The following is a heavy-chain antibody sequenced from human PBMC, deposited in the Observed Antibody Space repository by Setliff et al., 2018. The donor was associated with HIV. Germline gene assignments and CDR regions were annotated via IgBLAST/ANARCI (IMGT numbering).Heavy chain of an antibody. CDR1: GGSINNHY. CDR2: IYISGTT. D-gene: IGHD2-15*01. J-gene: IGHJ4*02. CDR3: ARHPPYCSGGSCYRGKGYYFDY. Sequence: SETLSLTCTVSGGSINNHYWYWIRQPPGKGLEWIGYIYISGTTNYNPSLKNRVTMSLDTSKNQFSLKLSSVTAADTAMYYCARHPPYCSGGSCYRGKGYYFDYWGQGTLVTVSS. V-gene: IGHV4-4*09.